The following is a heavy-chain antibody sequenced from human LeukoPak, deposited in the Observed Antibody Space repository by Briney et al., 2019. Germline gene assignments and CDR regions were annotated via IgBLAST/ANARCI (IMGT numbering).Heavy chain of an antibody. Sequence: ASVKVSCKASGYTFTGYYMHWVRQAPGQGLEWMGWINPNSGGTNYAQKFQGRVTMTRDTSISTAYMELSRLRSDDTAVYYCARDGASTVTVSYYYYYMDVWGKGTTVTVSS. CDR3: ARDGASTVTVSYYYYYMDV. CDR2: INPNSGGT. CDR1: GYTFTGYY. J-gene: IGHJ6*03. V-gene: IGHV1-2*02. D-gene: IGHD4-17*01.